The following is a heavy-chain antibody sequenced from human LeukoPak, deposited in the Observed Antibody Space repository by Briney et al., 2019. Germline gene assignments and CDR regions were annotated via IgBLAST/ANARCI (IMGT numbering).Heavy chain of an antibody. J-gene: IGHJ3*02. CDR2: IVVGSGNT. CDR1: GFTFSSST. CDR3: AADGPADLFDGSEDPPRDAFEI. Sequence: GASGKVSCKASGFTFSSSTMQWVRQARGQRLEWIGWIVVGSGNTNYAQKFQERVTISRDMSTSTAYMELSSLTSEDTAVFYCAADGPADLFDGSEDPPRDAFEIWGQGTMVTVSS. D-gene: IGHD3-22*01. V-gene: IGHV1-58*02.